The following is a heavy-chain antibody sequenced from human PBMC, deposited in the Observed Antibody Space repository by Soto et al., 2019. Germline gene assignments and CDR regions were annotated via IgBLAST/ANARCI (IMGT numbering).Heavy chain of an antibody. Sequence: SETLSLTCSVSGGTISGYYWTWIRQPAGKGLEWIGRIYSSGNTKYNPSLQSRVTMSLDTSNNQFSLRLTSVTAADTAVYYCARGQRFSDWFDPWGQGTLVTVPS. CDR2: IYSSGNT. D-gene: IGHD3-3*01. CDR3: ARGQRFSDWFDP. J-gene: IGHJ5*02. V-gene: IGHV4-4*07. CDR1: GGTISGYY.